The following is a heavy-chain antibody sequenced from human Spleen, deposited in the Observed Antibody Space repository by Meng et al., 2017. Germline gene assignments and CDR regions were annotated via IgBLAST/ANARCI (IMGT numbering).Heavy chain of an antibody. CDR1: GFTFSSYS. Sequence: GESLKISCAASGFTFSSYSMNWVRQAPGKGLEWVSSISSSSSYIYYADSVKGRFTISRDNAKNSLYLQMNSLRAEDTAVYYCARVVLMVYAIVWEVDNWFDPWGQGTLVTVSS. D-gene: IGHD2-8*01. CDR3: ARVVLMVYAIVWEVDNWFDP. V-gene: IGHV3-21*04. CDR2: ISSSSSYI. J-gene: IGHJ5*02.